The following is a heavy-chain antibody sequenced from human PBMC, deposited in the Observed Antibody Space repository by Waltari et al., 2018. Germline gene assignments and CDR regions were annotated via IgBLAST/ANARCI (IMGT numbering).Heavy chain of an antibody. Sequence: QVQLQQWGAGLLKPSETLSLTCAVYGGSLRGYYWIWLRQPPGKGLEWIGEINHSGSTNYNPSLKSRVTISVDTSKNQFSLKLSSVTAADTAVYYCARQELWFGSELDYWGQGTLVTVSS. CDR3: ARQELWFGSELDY. CDR2: INHSGST. CDR1: GGSLRGYY. V-gene: IGHV4-34*01. J-gene: IGHJ4*02. D-gene: IGHD3-10*01.